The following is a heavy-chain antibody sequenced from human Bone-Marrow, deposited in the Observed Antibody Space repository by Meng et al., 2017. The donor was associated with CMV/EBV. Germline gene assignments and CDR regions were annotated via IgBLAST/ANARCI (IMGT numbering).Heavy chain of an antibody. CDR2: INSDGSST. V-gene: IGHV3-74*01. Sequence: GESLKISCAASGFTFSSYWMHWVRQAPGKGLVWVSRINSDGSSTSYADSVKGRFTISRDNAKNTLYLQINRLRAEDTAVYYCARQLGELSGDAFDIWGQGTMVTVSS. CDR3: ARQLGELSGDAFDI. CDR1: GFTFSSYW. D-gene: IGHD1-26*01. J-gene: IGHJ3*02.